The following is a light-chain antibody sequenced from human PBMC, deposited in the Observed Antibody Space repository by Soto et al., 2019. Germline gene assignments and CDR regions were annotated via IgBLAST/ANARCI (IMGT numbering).Light chain of an antibody. J-gene: IGKJ4*01. Sequence: DIQFTQSPSSLSASVGDRVTITCKGSQDISNYLNWYQQKPGKAPKLLIYDASNLETGVPSRFSGSGSGTDFTFTISSLQPEDIATYYCQQYDNLPLTFGGGTKVDI. CDR2: DAS. CDR1: QDISNY. CDR3: QQYDNLPLT. V-gene: IGKV1-33*01.